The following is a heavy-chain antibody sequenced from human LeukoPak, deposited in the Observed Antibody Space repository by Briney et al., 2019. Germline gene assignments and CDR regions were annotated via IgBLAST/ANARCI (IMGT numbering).Heavy chain of an antibody. Sequence: PSETLSLTCTVSGYSISSGYYWGWIRQPPGKGLEWIGSIYYSGSTYYNPSLKSRVTVSVDTSKNQFSLKLNSVTAADTAVYYCARSGNYFWGGFDFWGQGTLVTVSS. CDR2: IYYSGST. D-gene: IGHD1-7*01. CDR3: ARSGNYFWGGFDF. CDR1: GYSISSGYY. V-gene: IGHV4-38-2*02. J-gene: IGHJ4*02.